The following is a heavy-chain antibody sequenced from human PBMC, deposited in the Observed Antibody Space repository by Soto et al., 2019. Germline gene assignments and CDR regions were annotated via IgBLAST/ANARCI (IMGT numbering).Heavy chain of an antibody. CDR1: GGSISSSSYY. V-gene: IGHV4-39*01. J-gene: IGHJ4*01. Sequence: SETLSLTCTVSGGSISSSSYYWSWIQQPPGKGLEWIGSIYYSGNTYYNPSLRSRVTISSDTSKNQFSLRLISVTAADTAVYYCVAGPDRAKSAYWGQGTLVTVSS. CDR2: IYYSGNT. CDR3: VAGPDRAKSAY.